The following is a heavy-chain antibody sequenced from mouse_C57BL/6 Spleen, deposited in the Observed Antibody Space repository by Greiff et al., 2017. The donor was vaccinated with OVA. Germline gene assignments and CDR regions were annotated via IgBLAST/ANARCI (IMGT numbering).Heavy chain of an antibody. D-gene: IGHD2-3*01. CDR2: INPNNGGT. CDR1: GYTFTDYY. Sequence: VQLQQSGPELVKPGASVKISCKASGYTFTDYYMNWVKQSHGKSLEWIGDINPNNGGTSYNQKFKGKATLTVDKSSSTAYMELRSLTSEDSAVYYCAREEAYDGYSPFAYWGQGTLVTVSA. J-gene: IGHJ3*01. V-gene: IGHV1-26*01. CDR3: AREEAYDGYSPFAY.